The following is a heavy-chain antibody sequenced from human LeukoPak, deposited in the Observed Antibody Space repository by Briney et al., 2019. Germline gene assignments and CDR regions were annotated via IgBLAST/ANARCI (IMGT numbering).Heavy chain of an antibody. J-gene: IGHJ4*02. CDR3: TRHEGGILTEG. Sequence: GGSLRLSCAASGFTFSGSAMHWVRQASGKGLEWVGRIRSKANSYATADAASVKGRFTISRDDSKNTAYLQMNSLKTEDTAVSSCTRHEGGILTEGWGQGTLVTVSS. CDR2: IRSKANSYAT. V-gene: IGHV3-73*01. CDR1: GFTFSGSA. D-gene: IGHD3-9*01.